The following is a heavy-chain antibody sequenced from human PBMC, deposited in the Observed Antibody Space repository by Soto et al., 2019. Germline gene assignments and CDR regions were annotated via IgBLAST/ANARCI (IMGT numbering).Heavy chain of an antibody. CDR3: ARVPSTPYSGGWYVRYYFDY. Sequence: ASVKVSCKASGDTFTSYGISWVRKAPGQGLEWMGWISAYNGNTNYAQKLQVRVTMTTDTSTITAYKELRSLRSDDTAVYYCARVPSTPYSGGWYVRYYFDYWRQGTLVTVS. CDR1: GDTFTSYG. CDR2: ISAYNGNT. V-gene: IGHV1-18*04. D-gene: IGHD6-19*01. J-gene: IGHJ4*02.